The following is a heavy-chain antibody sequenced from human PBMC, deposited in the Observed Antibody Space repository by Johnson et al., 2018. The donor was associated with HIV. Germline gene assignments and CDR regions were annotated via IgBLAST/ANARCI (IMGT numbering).Heavy chain of an antibody. J-gene: IGHJ3*02. D-gene: IGHD5-24*01. V-gene: IGHV3-30*02. CDR2: LRYDGSKK. Sequence: QVQLVESGGGVVQPGGSLRLSCAASGFTFSSYGMHWVRQAPGKGLEWVACLRYDGSKKYYADSVKGRFTITRDNAKNKQYLQMNSQRAEDTAVYLCAKWTRNGYNYVHAFDIWGQGTMVTVSS. CDR3: AKWTRNGYNYVHAFDI. CDR1: GFTFSSYG.